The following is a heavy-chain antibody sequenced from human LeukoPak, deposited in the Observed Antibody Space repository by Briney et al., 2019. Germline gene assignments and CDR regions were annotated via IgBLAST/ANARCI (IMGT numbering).Heavy chain of an antibody. V-gene: IGHV4-59*01. CDR1: GGSISSYY. CDR3: ASLTPYYYDSSGPKGYFDY. Sequence: PSETLSLTCTVSGGSISSYYWSWIRQPPEKGLEWIGYIYYSGGTNYKSSLKSRVTISVDTSKNQFSLKLSSVTAADTAVYYCASLTPYYYDSSGPKGYFDYWGQGTLVTVSS. CDR2: IYYSGGT. D-gene: IGHD3-22*01. J-gene: IGHJ4*02.